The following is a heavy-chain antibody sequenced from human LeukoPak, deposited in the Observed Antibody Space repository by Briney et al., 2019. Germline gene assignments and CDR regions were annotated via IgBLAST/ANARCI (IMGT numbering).Heavy chain of an antibody. CDR2: IYYSGST. CDR3: AADYGEGWFDP. V-gene: IGHV4-59*01. Sequence: SETLSLTCTVSGGSISSYYWSWIRQPPGKGLEWIGYIYYSGSTNYNPSLKSRVTISVDTSKNQFFLKLSSVTAADTAVYYCAADYGEGWFDPWGQGTLVTVSS. D-gene: IGHD4-17*01. CDR1: GGSISSYY. J-gene: IGHJ5*02.